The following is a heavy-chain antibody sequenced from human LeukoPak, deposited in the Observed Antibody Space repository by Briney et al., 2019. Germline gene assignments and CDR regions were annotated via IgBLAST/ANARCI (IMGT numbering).Heavy chain of an antibody. CDR1: GFTFSSYG. D-gene: IGHD5-18*01. CDR3: AKVSLADSYRRDY. V-gene: IGHV3-30*02. CDR2: IRYDGSNK. Sequence: GGSLRLSCAASGFTFSSYGMHWVRQAPGKGLEWVAFIRYDGSNKYYADSVKGRFTISRDNSKNTLYLQMNSLRAEDTAVYYCAKVSLADSYRRDYWGQGTLVTVSS. J-gene: IGHJ4*02.